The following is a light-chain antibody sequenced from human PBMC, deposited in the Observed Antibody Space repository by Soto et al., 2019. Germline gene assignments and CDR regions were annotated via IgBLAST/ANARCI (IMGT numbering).Light chain of an antibody. Sequence: QLVLTQPASVSGSPGQSITISCTGNNSDVGSYNLVSWYQHHPGKAPKLMVYEGSRRPSGVSNRFSGSKSGNTASLTISGLQGEDEADYFCCSYAGTSGAHWVFGGGTKLTGL. J-gene: IGLJ3*02. CDR3: CSYAGTSGAHWV. V-gene: IGLV2-23*01. CDR2: EGS. CDR1: NSDVGSYNL.